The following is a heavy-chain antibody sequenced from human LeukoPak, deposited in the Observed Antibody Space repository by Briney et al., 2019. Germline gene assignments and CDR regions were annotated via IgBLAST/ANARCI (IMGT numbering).Heavy chain of an antibody. CDR1: GFSFNSYT. CDR3: ARYYSSPSFRVLDYYYMDV. J-gene: IGHJ6*03. Sequence: PGGSLRLSCAASGFSFNSYTMNWVRQAPGKGLEWVSSISSTSTYIYYADSLKGRFTISRDNAQNSLFLQMNSLRAEDTAVYYCARYYSSPSFRVLDYYYMDVWGKGTTVTVS. CDR2: ISSTSTYI. D-gene: IGHD6-6*01. V-gene: IGHV3-21*01.